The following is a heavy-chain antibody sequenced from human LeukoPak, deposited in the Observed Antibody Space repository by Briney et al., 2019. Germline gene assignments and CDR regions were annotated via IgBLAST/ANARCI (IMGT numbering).Heavy chain of an antibody. CDR1: GFTPNNYA. Sequence: PGRSLRLSCAASGFTPNNYAVRWVPQAPEEWLEWVSSISGRGDRTLYADSVRGRFTISGDFSKNTLYLQMNGLRAEDTAVYFCARSVTSLFYYFDYWGQGSLVTVSS. J-gene: IGHJ4*02. CDR3: ARSVTSLFYYFDY. V-gene: IGHV3-23*01. D-gene: IGHD4-17*01. CDR2: ISGRGDRT.